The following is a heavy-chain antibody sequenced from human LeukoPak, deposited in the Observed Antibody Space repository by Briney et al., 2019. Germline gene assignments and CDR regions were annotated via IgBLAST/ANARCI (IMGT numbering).Heavy chain of an antibody. V-gene: IGHV3-23*01. D-gene: IGHD3-10*01. Sequence: GGSLRLSCAASGFTFSSYAMSWVRQAPGKGLEWVSSISDSDGSTYYADPVKGRFTISRDNSKNTVYLQMNSLRAEDTAVYYCAKVGGSSMVRGVIHFDYWGQGTLVTVSS. CDR2: ISDSDGST. J-gene: IGHJ4*02. CDR3: AKVGGSSMVRGVIHFDY. CDR1: GFTFSSYA.